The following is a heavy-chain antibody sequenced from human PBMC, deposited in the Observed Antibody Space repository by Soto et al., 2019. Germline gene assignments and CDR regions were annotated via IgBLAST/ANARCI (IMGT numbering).Heavy chain of an antibody. V-gene: IGHV4-4*02. CDR2: IYYSGST. CDR1: GCSITSTNW. CDR3: SVGYRWFEN. D-gene: IGHD2-8*02. J-gene: IGHJ4*02. Sequence: QVQLQESGPGLVKPSGPLSLTCGVSGCSITSTNWWSWVRQPPGKGLEWIGEIYYSGSTNYNPSLKSRVPISVDKSNNQFSLNLSSVTAADTAVYYCSVGYRWFENWGQGTLVTVSS.